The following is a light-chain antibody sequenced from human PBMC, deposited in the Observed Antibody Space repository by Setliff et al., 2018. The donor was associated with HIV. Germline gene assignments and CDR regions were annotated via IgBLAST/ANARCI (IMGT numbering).Light chain of an antibody. CDR2: EVS. J-gene: IGLJ1*01. Sequence: QSALTQPASVSGSPGQSITISCTGTNSDIGGYDYVYWYQQQPGKAPKLMIYEVSGRPSGVSYRFSGSKSGTTASLTISGLQTEDEADYFCSSYTSSGTLFVFGTGSKVTGL. CDR3: SSYTSSGTLFV. V-gene: IGLV2-14*01. CDR1: NSDIGGYDY.